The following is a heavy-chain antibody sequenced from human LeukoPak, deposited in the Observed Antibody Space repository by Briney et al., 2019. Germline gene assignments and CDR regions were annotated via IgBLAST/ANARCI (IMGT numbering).Heavy chain of an antibody. CDR2: IREERGQE. CDR1: GLTVSNHW. Sequence: GGSLRPSCVASGLTVSNHWMSWVRQAPGKGLEWVANIREERGQEYYVDSVKGRFTISKNSAKNSLYLQMNTLRVEDTAMYYCASLDTAKQPLANHWGQGTLVTVSS. CDR3: ASLDTAKQPLANH. J-gene: IGHJ5*02. D-gene: IGHD5-18*01. V-gene: IGHV3-7*03.